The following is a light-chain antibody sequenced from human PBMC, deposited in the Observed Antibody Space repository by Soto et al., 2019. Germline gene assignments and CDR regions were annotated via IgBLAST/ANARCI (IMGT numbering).Light chain of an antibody. CDR1: TSNIGANYA. J-gene: IGLJ1*01. CDR3: QSYDTTLGYV. V-gene: IGLV1-40*01. CDR2: ANT. Sequence: QSVLTQPPSVSGAPGQRATISCTGSTSNIGANYAVHWYQQLPGSAPKLLIYANTNRPSGVPDRFSGSKSGVSASLAIAGLKVEDEADYYCQSYDTTLGYVFGTGTKLTVL.